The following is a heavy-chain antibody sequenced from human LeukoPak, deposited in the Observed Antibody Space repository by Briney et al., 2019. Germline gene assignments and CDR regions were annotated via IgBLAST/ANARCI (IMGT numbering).Heavy chain of an antibody. Sequence: SSETLSLTCTVSGGSISSGGYYWSWIRQHPGKGLEWIVYIYYSGSTYYNPSLKSRVTISVNKTKNQFYLKLRSVTAADTAVYYCARGTVTTQNYYFDYWGQGTLVTVSS. J-gene: IGHJ4*02. CDR2: IYYSGST. CDR3: ARGTVTTQNYYFDY. D-gene: IGHD4-11*01. V-gene: IGHV4-31*03. CDR1: GGSISSGGYY.